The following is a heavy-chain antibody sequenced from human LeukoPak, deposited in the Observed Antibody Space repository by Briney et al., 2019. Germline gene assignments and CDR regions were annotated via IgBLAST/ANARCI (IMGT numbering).Heavy chain of an antibody. J-gene: IGHJ4*02. CDR1: GFTFSSYA. Sequence: PGGSLRLSCAASGFTFSSYAMGWVRQAPGKGLEWVSAISGSGGSTYYADSVKGRFTISRDNSKNTLYLQMNSLRAEDTAVYYCAKGRTVRGVIITQKYYFDYWGQGTLVTVSS. CDR3: AKGRTVRGVIITQKYYFDY. D-gene: IGHD3-10*01. V-gene: IGHV3-23*01. CDR2: ISGSGGST.